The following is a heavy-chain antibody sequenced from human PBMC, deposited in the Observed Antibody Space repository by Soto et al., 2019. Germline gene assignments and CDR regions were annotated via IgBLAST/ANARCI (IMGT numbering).Heavy chain of an antibody. J-gene: IGHJ4*02. Sequence: SGTLSLNCSVSGGSISSYYWSWIRQPPGKGLEWIGYIYYSGSTNYNPSLKSRVTISVDTSKNQFSLKLSSVTAADTAVYYCAGIPPYYSRRFDYWGQGTLVTVSS. CDR1: GGSISSYY. V-gene: IGHV4-59*01. CDR3: AGIPPYYSRRFDY. D-gene: IGHD3-10*01. CDR2: IYYSGST.